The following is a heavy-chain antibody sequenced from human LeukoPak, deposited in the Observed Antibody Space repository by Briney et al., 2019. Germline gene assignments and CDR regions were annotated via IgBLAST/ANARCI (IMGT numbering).Heavy chain of an antibody. V-gene: IGHV1-46*01. CDR3: AVLLPTLQLLDF. J-gene: IGHJ4*02. CDR1: GYTFTNHY. CDR2: INPGGGGT. D-gene: IGHD3-10*01. Sequence: EASVKVSCKSSGYTFTNHYMHWVRQAPGQGLEWMGKINPGGGGTTYAQKVQGRVTMTRDKSTSTVYMELSSLRSEDTAMYYCAVLLPTLQLLDFWGQGTLVTVAS.